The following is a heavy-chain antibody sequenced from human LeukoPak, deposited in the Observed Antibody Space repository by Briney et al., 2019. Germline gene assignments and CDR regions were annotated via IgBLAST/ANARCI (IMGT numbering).Heavy chain of an antibody. CDR3: AKDRLGGSYYLGAFDI. CDR2: IYSGGST. J-gene: IGHJ3*02. V-gene: IGHV3-53*05. D-gene: IGHD1-26*01. CDR1: GFTVSSNH. Sequence: GGSLRLSCAASGFTVSSNHMSWVRQAPGKGLEWVSVIYSGGSTDYADSVKGRFTISRDNLKNTLYLQMNSLRAEDTAVYYCAKDRLGGSYYLGAFDIWGQGTMVTVSS.